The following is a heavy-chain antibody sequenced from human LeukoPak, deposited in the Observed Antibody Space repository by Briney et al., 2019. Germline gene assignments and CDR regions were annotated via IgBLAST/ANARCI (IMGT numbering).Heavy chain of an antibody. D-gene: IGHD6-13*01. Sequence: ASVKVSCKASGYTFTSYYMHWVRQAPGQGLEWMGWTNPNSGYTGYAQKFQGRVTMTRSTSISTAYMEVSSLRSEDTAVYYCARGNRLYSSSWSSLAFDIWGQGTMVTVSS. J-gene: IGHJ3*02. CDR3: ARGNRLYSSSWSSLAFDI. V-gene: IGHV1-8*02. CDR1: GYTFTSYY. CDR2: TNPNSGYT.